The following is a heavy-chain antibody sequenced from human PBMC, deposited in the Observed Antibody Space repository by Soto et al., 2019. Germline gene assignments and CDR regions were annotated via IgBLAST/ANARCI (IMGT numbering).Heavy chain of an antibody. J-gene: IGHJ3*02. CDR2: ISGSGGST. V-gene: IGHV3-23*01. D-gene: IGHD5-12*01. Sequence: GGSLRLSCAASGFTFSSYAMSWVRQAPGKGLEWVLAISGSGGSTYYADSVKGRFTISRDNSKNTLYLQMNSLRAEDTAVYYCAKDKDFVMATITAFDIWGQGTMVTVSS. CDR1: GFTFSSYA. CDR3: AKDKDFVMATITAFDI.